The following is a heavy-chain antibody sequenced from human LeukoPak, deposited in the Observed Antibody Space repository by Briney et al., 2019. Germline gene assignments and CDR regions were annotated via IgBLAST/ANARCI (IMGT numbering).Heavy chain of an antibody. CDR3: ASGYDFSSGSKRGFDN. Sequence: GGSLRLSCAASGFVFSDYGFNWVRQVQGKGLEWISYISSGGSDIFYADSVKGRFTISRDNAKSSVFLQMSSLRGEDTAVYYCASGYDFSSGSKRGFDNWGQGALVTVSS. CDR2: ISSGGSDI. V-gene: IGHV3-48*01. D-gene: IGHD3-3*01. CDR1: GFVFSDYG. J-gene: IGHJ4*02.